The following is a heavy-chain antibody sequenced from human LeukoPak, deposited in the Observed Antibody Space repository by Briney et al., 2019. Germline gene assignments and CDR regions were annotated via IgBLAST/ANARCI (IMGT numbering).Heavy chain of an antibody. V-gene: IGHV4-31*03. CDR3: ARAIVVVPAAHFDY. CDR1: GGSISSGGYY. J-gene: IGHJ4*02. Sequence: PSETLSLTCTVSGGSISSGGYYWSWIRQHPGTGLEWIGYIYYSGSTYYNPSLKSRVTISVDTSKNQFSLKLSSVTAADTAVYYCARAIVVVPAAHFDYWGQGTLVTVSS. CDR2: IYYSGST. D-gene: IGHD2-2*01.